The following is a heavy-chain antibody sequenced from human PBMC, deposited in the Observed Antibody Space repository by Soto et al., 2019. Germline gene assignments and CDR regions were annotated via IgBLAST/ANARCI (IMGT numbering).Heavy chain of an antibody. Sequence: QVQLVQSGAEVKKPGASVKVSCKASGYTFTSYGISWVRQAPGQGLEWMGWISAYNGNTNYAQKLQGRVTMTTDTSTRTAYMELRSLRSDDTAGYFWARVGEQQLVRGWVDPWGQGTLVTVSS. CDR2: ISAYNGNT. CDR3: ARVGEQQLVRGWVDP. CDR1: GYTFTSYG. J-gene: IGHJ5*02. V-gene: IGHV1-18*01. D-gene: IGHD6-13*01.